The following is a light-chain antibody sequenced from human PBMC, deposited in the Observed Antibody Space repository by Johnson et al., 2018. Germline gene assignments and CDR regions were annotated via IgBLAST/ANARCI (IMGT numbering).Light chain of an antibody. CDR3: GTWDSSLGAGNV. CDR1: SSNIGNNY. V-gene: IGLV1-51*02. CDR2: ENN. Sequence: QSVLTQPRSVSAAPGQKVTISCSGSSSNIGNNYVSWYQQLPGTAPKLLIYENNKRPSGIPDRFSGSKSGTSATLGITGLQTGDEADYYCGTWDSSLGAGNVFGTGTKVTVL. J-gene: IGLJ1*01.